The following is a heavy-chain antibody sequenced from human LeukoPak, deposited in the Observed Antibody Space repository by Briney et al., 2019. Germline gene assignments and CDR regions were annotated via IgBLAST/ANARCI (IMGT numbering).Heavy chain of an antibody. CDR1: GGTFSSYA. J-gene: IGHJ4*02. D-gene: IGHD3-22*01. CDR3: ARGRIYYYDSSGYGLFDY. V-gene: IGHV1-69*05. CDR2: IIPIFGTA. Sequence: GASVKVSCKASGGTFSSYAISWVRQAPGQGLEWMGGIIPIFGTANCAQKFQGRVTITTDESTSTAYMELSSLRSEDTAVYYCARGRIYYYDSSGYGLFDYWGQGTLVTVSS.